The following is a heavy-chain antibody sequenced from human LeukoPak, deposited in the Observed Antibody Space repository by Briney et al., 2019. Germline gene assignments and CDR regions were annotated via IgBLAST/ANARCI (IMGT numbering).Heavy chain of an antibody. Sequence: AAFLKFSCESCGTIFTSYLICWGRQLRGKRVWLRGIIYPGDSDTRYSPSFQGQVTISADKSISTAYLQWSSLKASDTTMYYCARRGGIAARIDYWGQGTLVTVSS. CDR2: IYPGDSDT. CDR3: ARRGGIAARIDY. D-gene: IGHD6-6*01. CDR1: GTIFTSYL. J-gene: IGHJ4*02. V-gene: IGHV5-51*01.